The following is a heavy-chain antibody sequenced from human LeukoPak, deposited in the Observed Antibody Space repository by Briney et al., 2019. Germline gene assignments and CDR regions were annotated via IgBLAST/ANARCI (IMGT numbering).Heavy chain of an antibody. CDR3: ARVLRYSYDAFDI. Sequence: GASVKVSCKASGYTFTSYDINWVRQATGQGLEWMGWMNPNSGNTGYAQKFQGRVTMTRNTSISTAYMELSSLRSEDTAVYYCARVLRYSYDAFDIWGQGTMVTVSS. CDR2: MNPNSGNT. V-gene: IGHV1-8*01. J-gene: IGHJ3*02. D-gene: IGHD3-9*01. CDR1: GYTFTSYD.